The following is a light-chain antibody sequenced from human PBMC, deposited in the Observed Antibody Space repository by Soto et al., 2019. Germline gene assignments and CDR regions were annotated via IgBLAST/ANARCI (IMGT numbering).Light chain of an antibody. J-gene: IGKJ1*01. V-gene: IGKV1-5*03. CDR1: QSIGSW. CDR3: QQYDSYSWT. Sequence: DIPMTQSPSTLSAFVGDRVTITCRASQSIGSWLAWYQQKPGKAPKLLIYTASSLETGVPSRFSGSGSGTEFTLTITSLQPDDFATYYCQQYDSYSWTFGQGTKVDMK. CDR2: TAS.